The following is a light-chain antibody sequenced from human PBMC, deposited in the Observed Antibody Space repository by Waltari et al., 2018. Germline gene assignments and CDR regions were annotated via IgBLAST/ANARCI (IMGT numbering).Light chain of an antibody. J-gene: IGKJ1*01. CDR1: QSVSKY. Sequence: EIVLTQSPGTLSLSPGERATLSCRASQSVSKYLAWYQEKPGQAPRLLIYDAIIRATRIPDRFIGSGYGTDFSRTISRLEPEDFAVYYCQKYVNLPATFGQGTKVEIK. CDR2: DAI. CDR3: QKYVNLPAT. V-gene: IGKV3-20*01.